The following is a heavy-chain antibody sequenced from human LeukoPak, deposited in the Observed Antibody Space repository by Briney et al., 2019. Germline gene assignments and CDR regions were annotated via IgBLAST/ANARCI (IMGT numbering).Heavy chain of an antibody. CDR3: AKVGTWAVGSFDY. J-gene: IGHJ4*02. D-gene: IGHD1-7*01. V-gene: IGHV3-23*01. CDR2: ISGSGGST. CDR1: GFTFSSYA. Sequence: PGGSLRLSCAASGFTFSSYAMSWVRQAPGKGLEWVSAISGSGGSTYYADSVKGRFTISRDNSKNTLYLQMSSLRAEDTALYYCAKVGTWAVGSFDYWGQGTLVTVSS.